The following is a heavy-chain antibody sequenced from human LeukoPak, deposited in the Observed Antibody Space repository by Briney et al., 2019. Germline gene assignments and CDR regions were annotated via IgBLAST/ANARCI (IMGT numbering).Heavy chain of an antibody. CDR1: GYTFTSYG. CDR2: ISAYNGNT. J-gene: IGHJ4*02. CDR3: ARDPHLGCSGGSCYLPPVSYYDSSGYYSDY. V-gene: IGHV1-18*01. D-gene: IGHD2-15*01. Sequence: ASVKVSCKASGYTFTSYGISWVRQAPGQGLEWVGWISAYNGNTNYAQKLQGRVTMTTDTSTSTAYMELRSLISDDTAVYYCARDPHLGCSGGSCYLPPVSYYDSSGYYSDYWGQGTLVTVSS.